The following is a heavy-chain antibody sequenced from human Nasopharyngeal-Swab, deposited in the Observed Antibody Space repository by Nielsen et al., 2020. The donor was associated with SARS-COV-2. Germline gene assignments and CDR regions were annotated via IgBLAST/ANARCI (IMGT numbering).Heavy chain of an antibody. D-gene: IGHD3-22*01. J-gene: IGHJ5*02. CDR1: GFTFSSYW. CDR2: IKQDGSEK. Sequence: SLKISCAASGFTFSSYWMSWVRQAPGKGLEWVAKIKQDGSEKYYVDSVKGRFTISRDNAKNSLYLQMNILRAEDTAVYYCARDLLMLYSYESSGYPHWFDPWGQGTLVTVSS. CDR3: ARDLLMLYSYESSGYPHWFDP. V-gene: IGHV3-7*01.